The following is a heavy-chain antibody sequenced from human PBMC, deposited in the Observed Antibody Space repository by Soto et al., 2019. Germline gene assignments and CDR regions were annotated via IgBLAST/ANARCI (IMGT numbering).Heavy chain of an antibody. D-gene: IGHD6-6*01. CDR3: AKDSSSSPYYYYGMDV. CDR1: GFTFSSYG. J-gene: IGHJ6*02. V-gene: IGHV3-30*18. CDR2: ISYDGSNK. Sequence: GGSLRLSCAASGFTFSSYGMHWVRQAPGKGLEWVAVISYDGSNKYYADSVKGRFTISRDNSKNTLYLQMNSLRAEDTAVYYWAKDSSSSPYYYYGMDVWGHGTTVTVSS.